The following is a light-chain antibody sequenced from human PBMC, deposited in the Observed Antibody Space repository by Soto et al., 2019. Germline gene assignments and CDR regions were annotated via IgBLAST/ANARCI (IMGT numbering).Light chain of an antibody. CDR1: SSDIGAYNY. CDR2: EVS. Sequence: QSLLTHPSSVSGSPGQSSTSSCTGSSSDIGAYNYVSWFQQYPGKAPKLIISEVSNRPSGVSNRFSGSKSGTAASLTISGLQTEDEADYFCFSFTTDWTHVFGTGTKVTVL. J-gene: IGLJ1*01. V-gene: IGLV2-14*01. CDR3: FSFTTDWTHV.